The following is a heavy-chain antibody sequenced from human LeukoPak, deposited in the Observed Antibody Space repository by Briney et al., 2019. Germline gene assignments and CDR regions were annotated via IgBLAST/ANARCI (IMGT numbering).Heavy chain of an antibody. V-gene: IGHV3-21*01. CDR2: ISSSSSYI. CDR1: GFTFSRHS. Sequence: GGALRLSCAASGFTFSRHSINWVRQAPGKGLEWVSSISSSSSYIYYADSVKGRFTISRDNAKNSLYLQMNSLRAEDTAVYYCARDSGNYLDAFDIWGQGTMVTVSS. J-gene: IGHJ3*02. CDR3: ARDSGNYLDAFDI. D-gene: IGHD1-7*01.